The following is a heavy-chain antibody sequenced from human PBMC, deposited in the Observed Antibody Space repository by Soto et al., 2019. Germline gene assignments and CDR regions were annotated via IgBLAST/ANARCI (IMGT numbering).Heavy chain of an antibody. J-gene: IGHJ6*03. V-gene: IGHV1-18*01. CDR2: ISAYNGNT. D-gene: IGHD6-13*01. CDR1: GYTFTSYG. CDR3: ARWAAAGTVGRYYYYHYYMDV. Sequence: QVQLVQSGAEVKKPGASVKVSCKASGYTFTSYGISWVRQAPGQGLEWMGWISAYNGNTNYAQKLQGRVTMTTDTSTSTAYMELRSLRSDDTAVYYCARWAAAGTVGRYYYYHYYMDVWGKGTTVTVSS.